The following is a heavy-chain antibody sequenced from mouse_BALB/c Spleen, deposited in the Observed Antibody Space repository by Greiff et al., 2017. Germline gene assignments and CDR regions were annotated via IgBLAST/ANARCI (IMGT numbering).Heavy chain of an antibody. Sequence: VKLVESGPGLVAPSQSLSITCTVSGFSLTSYGVHWVRQPPGKGLEWLGVIWAGGSTNYNSALMSRLSISKDNSKSQVFLKMNSLQTDDTAMYYCARDGGLITTGSSLVYFDYWGQGTTLTVSS. CDR2: IWAGGST. J-gene: IGHJ2*01. CDR1: GFSLTSYG. D-gene: IGHD1-1*01. V-gene: IGHV2-9*02. CDR3: ARDGGLITTGSSLVYFDY.